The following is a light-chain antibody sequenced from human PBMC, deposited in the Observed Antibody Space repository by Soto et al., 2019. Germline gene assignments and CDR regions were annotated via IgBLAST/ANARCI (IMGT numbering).Light chain of an antibody. CDR1: QTISSNY. CDR3: QQYGSSPWT. J-gene: IGKJ1*01. V-gene: IGKV3-20*01. CDR2: GAS. Sequence: ETVLTQSPGTLSLSPGERATLSCRASQTISSNYLAWYRQTPGQAPRLLIYGASNRATGIADRFSGSGSGTDFTLIISILEPEDFALYYCQQYGSSPWTFGQGTKVEIK.